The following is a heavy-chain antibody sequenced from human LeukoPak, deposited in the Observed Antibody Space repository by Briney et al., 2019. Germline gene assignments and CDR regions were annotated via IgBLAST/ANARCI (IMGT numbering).Heavy chain of an antibody. J-gene: IGHJ4*02. CDR2: IKQDGSEE. CDR3: ARARRGYYFDY. Sequence: GGSLRLSCAASGFTFSSYWMSWVRQAPGKGLEWVANIKQDGSEEYYVDSVKGQFTISRDNAKNSLYLQMNSLRAEDTAVYYCARARRGYYFDYWGQGTLVTVSS. V-gene: IGHV3-7*01. CDR1: GFTFSSYW. D-gene: IGHD3-16*01.